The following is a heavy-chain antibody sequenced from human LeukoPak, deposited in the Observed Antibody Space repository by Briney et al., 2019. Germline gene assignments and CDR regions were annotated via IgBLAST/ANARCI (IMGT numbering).Heavy chain of an antibody. CDR2: IYYSGST. J-gene: IGHJ6*02. D-gene: IGHD6-19*01. V-gene: IGHV4-39*01. Sequence: SETLSLTCTVSGGSISSSSYYWGWIRQPPGKELEWIGSIYYSGSTYYNPSLKSRVTISVDTSKNQFSLKLSSVTAADTAVYYCARAGYSSARPPYYYYGMDVWGQGTTVTVSS. CDR1: GGSISSSSYY. CDR3: ARAGYSSARPPYYYYGMDV.